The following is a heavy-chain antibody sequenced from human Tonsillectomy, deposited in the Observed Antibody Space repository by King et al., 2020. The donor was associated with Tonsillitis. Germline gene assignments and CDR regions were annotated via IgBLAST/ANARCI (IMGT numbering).Heavy chain of an antibody. CDR3: AKAARSWYDDDAFDI. CDR2: ISYDGSYE. V-gene: IGHV3-30*18. J-gene: IGHJ3*02. CDR1: GFTFSNFG. Sequence: QLVQSGGGVVQPGRSLRLSCEASGFTFSNFGMHWVRQPPGKGLEWVAVISYDGSYEYYADSVKGRFTTSRDSSKNTVYLQMNSLRTEDTAVYYCAKAARSWYDDDAFDIWGQGTMVTVSS. D-gene: IGHD6-13*01.